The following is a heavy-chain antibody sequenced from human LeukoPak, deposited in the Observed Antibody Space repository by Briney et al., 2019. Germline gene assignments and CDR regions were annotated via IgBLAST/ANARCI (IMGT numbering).Heavy chain of an antibody. CDR2: IYYSGST. D-gene: IGHD3-22*01. Sequence: SETLSLTCTVSGGSISSSSYYWGWIRQPPGKGLEWIGSIYYSGSTYYNPSLKSRVTISVDTSKNQFSLKLSSVTAADTAVYYCARSPTNYYDSSGYPPYYFDYWGQGTLVTVSS. J-gene: IGHJ4*02. CDR1: GGSISSSSYY. V-gene: IGHV4-39*07. CDR3: ARSPTNYYDSSGYPPYYFDY.